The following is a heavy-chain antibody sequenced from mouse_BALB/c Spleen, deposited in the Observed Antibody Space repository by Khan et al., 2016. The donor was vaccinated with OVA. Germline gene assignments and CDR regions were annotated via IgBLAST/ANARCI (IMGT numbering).Heavy chain of an antibody. CDR3: ERGGGGDRFAY. Sequence: QVQLKESGAELVRPGVSVKISCKGSGYTFTDFTMHWVKQSHAKSVEWIGVISTYYGDATYNQKFKGKATMTVDKSSSTAYMELARLTSEDSAILYWERGGGGDRFAYWGQGTLVTVSA. V-gene: IGHV1S137*01. CDR1: GYTFTDFT. CDR2: ISTYYGDA. J-gene: IGHJ3*01.